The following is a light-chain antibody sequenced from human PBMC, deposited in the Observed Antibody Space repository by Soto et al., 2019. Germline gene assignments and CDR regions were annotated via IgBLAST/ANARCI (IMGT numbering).Light chain of an antibody. Sequence: DIQVTQGPSSLSASVGDRVTITCQASQDISNYLNWYQQKPGKAPKLLIYDASNLETGVPSRFSGSGSGTDFTFTISRLPPEDIATYYCQQYDNLPITFGQGTRLEIK. CDR1: QDISNY. V-gene: IGKV1-33*01. CDR3: QQYDNLPIT. CDR2: DAS. J-gene: IGKJ5*01.